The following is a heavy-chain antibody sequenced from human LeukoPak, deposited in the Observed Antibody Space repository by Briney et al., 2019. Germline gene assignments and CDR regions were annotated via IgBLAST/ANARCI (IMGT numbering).Heavy chain of an antibody. D-gene: IGHD2-2*01. CDR2: INHSGST. Sequence: PGGSLRLSCAASGFTFSSYWMCWVRQAPGKGLEWIGEINHSGSTHYNPSLRSRVTISVDTSENQFSLKVSSVTAADTAVYYCARVGCSSSSCNVSYYYHYYYMDVWGKGTTVTVSS. CDR1: GFTFSSYW. CDR3: ARVGCSSSSCNVSYYYHYYYMDV. J-gene: IGHJ6*03. V-gene: IGHV4-34*01.